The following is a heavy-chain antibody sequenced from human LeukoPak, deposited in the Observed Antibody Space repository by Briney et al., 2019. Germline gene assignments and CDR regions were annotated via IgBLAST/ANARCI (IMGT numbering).Heavy chain of an antibody. Sequence: SATLSLTCTVSGDSVSGISFYWTWLRQPPGKGLQYIGYIQYSGSTNYNPSLKTRVTISVDTSKNQFSLKLSSVTAADTAVYYCARYYDSSGYWSTPHFDYWGQGTLVTVSS. CDR3: ARYYDSSGYWSTPHFDY. J-gene: IGHJ4*02. V-gene: IGHV4-61*01. CDR1: GDSVSGISFY. CDR2: IQYSGST. D-gene: IGHD3-22*01.